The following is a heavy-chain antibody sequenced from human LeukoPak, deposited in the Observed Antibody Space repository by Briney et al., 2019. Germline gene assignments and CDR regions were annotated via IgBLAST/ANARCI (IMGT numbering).Heavy chain of an antibody. CDR1: GFTFSSYA. CDR3: AKGQLWFGENYFDY. CDR2: ISGSGGST. D-gene: IGHD3-10*01. V-gene: IGHV3-23*01. J-gene: IGHJ4*02. Sequence: GGSPRLSCAASGFTFSSYAMSWVRQAPGKGLEWVSAISGSGGSTYYADSVKGRFTISRDNSKDTLYLQMNSLRAEDTAVYYCAKGQLWFGENYFDYWGQGTLVTVSS.